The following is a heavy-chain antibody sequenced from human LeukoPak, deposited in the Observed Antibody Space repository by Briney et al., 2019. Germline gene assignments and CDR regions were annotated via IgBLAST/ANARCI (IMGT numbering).Heavy chain of an antibody. V-gene: IGHV3-23*01. J-gene: IGHJ4*02. D-gene: IGHD3-16*01. CDR3: AKIGGCVPIDY. CDR1: GFTFRSYA. Sequence: PGGSLRLSCAASGFTFRSYAMNWVRQAPGKGLEGVSSISGSGDDTYYADSVKGRFTISRDNSKNMLHLQLNSLRAEDTAVYYCAKIGGCVPIDYWGQGTRITVSS. CDR2: ISGSGDDT.